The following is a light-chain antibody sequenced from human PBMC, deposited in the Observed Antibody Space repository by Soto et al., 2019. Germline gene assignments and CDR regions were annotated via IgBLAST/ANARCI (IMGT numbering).Light chain of an antibody. Sequence: QSALTQPASVSGSPGQSITISCTGTSSDVGGYNYVSWYQQHPGKAPKLMIYEVSNRPSGVSNRFSGSKSGNTASLTISGLQAEEGAGYYCSLNTSSSPPFVVFGGGTKLPGL. CDR1: SSDVGGYNY. CDR2: EVS. CDR3: SLNTSSSPPFVV. V-gene: IGLV2-14*01. J-gene: IGLJ2*01.